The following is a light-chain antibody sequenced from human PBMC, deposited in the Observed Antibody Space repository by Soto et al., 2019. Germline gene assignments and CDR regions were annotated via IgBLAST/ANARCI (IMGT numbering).Light chain of an antibody. J-gene: IGKJ1*01. CDR2: RAS. V-gene: IGKV3-15*01. Sequence: ILMTQSPAPVSVSPGESATLSCRASQNIYYNVAWYQHRPGQAPRLLIYRASTGAPGVPARFSGSGSGTEFTLTISSLQPEDFTVYSCLQYHNLWACGQGTKVEI. CDR3: LQYHNLWA. CDR1: QNIYYN.